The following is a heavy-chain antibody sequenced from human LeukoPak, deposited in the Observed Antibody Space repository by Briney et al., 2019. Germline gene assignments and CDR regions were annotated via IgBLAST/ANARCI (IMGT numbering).Heavy chain of an antibody. CDR2: ISAYNGNT. D-gene: IGHD3-10*01. CDR1: GYTFTSYG. J-gene: IGHJ4*02. V-gene: IGHV1-18*04. CDR3: ARDSYYYGPGAYFDY. Sequence: ASVKVSCKASGYTFTSYGISWVRQAPGQGLEWMGWISAYNGNTNYAQKLQGRVPMTTDNSTNTAYMELRSLRSDDTAVYYCARDSYYYGPGAYFDYWGQGTLATVSS.